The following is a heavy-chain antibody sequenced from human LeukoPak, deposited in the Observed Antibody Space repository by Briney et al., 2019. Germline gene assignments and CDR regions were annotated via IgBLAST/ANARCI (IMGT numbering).Heavy chain of an antibody. V-gene: IGHV1-2*04. CDR2: INPNSGGT. Sequence: GASVKVSCKASGYTFTSYAMHWVRQAPGQRLEWMGWINPNSGGTNYAQKFQGWVTMTRDTSISTAYMELSRLRSDDTAVYYCARDPRGYGMDVWGQGTTVTVSS. J-gene: IGHJ6*02. CDR3: ARDPRGYGMDV. CDR1: GYTFTSYA.